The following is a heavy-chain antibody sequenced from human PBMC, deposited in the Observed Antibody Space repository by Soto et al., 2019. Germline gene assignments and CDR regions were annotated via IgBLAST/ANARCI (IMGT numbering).Heavy chain of an antibody. CDR2: IKQDGSEK. J-gene: IGHJ6*03. V-gene: IGHV3-7*01. D-gene: IGHD3-3*01. CDR3: ASEGVEDYYYYMDV. CDR1: GFTFSSYW. Sequence: EVQLVESGGGLVQPGGSLRLSCAASGFTFSSYWMSWVRQAPGKGLEWVANIKQDGSEKYYVDSVKGRFTISRDNAKNSLYQQMNRLRAEDTAVYYCASEGVEDYYYYMDVWGKGTTVTVSS.